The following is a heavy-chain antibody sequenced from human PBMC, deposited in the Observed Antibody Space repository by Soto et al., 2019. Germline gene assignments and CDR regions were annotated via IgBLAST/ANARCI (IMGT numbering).Heavy chain of an antibody. CDR2: IDPSDSYT. D-gene: IGHD5-12*01. CDR1: GYSFTIYW. Sequence: GESLKISCNGSGYSFTIYWISWVRQMPGKGLEWMGRIDPSDSYTNYSPSFQGHVTISADKSISTAYLQWSSLKASDTAMYYCARRGYSGYEHIDYWGQGTLVTVSS. CDR3: ARRGYSGYEHIDY. J-gene: IGHJ4*02. V-gene: IGHV5-10-1*01.